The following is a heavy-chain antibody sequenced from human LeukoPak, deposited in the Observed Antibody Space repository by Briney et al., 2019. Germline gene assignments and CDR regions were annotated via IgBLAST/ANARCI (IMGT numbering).Heavy chain of an antibody. CDR3: AKERSSSSWYHKADYFDY. V-gene: IGHV3-23*01. J-gene: IGHJ4*02. D-gene: IGHD6-13*01. CDR2: ISGSGGST. Sequence: GGSLRLCCAASGFTFSSYAMSWVRQAPGKGLEWVSAISGSGGSTYYAGSGKGRFTNSKDNSKNTLYLQMNSLRAEDTAVYYCAKERSSSSWYHKADYFDYWGQGTLVTVSS. CDR1: GFTFSSYA.